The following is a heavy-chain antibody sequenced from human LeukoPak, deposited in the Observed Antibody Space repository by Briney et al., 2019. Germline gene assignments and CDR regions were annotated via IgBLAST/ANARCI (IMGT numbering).Heavy chain of an antibody. D-gene: IGHD3-10*01. CDR2: IYYSGST. CDR1: GGSISSSSYY. V-gene: IGHV4-39*07. J-gene: IGHJ6*03. Sequence: SETLSLTCTVSGGSISSSSYYWGWIRQPPGKGLEWIGSIYYSGSTYYNPSLKSRVTISVDTSKNQFSLKLSSVTAADTAVYYCAEVIAGYGSGSYFSYYYYMDVWDKGTTVTVSS. CDR3: AEVIAGYGSGSYFSYYYYMDV.